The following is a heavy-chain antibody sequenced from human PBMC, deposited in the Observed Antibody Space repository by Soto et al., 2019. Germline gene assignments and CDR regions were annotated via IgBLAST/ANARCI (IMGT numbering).Heavy chain of an antibody. D-gene: IGHD2-21*02. Sequence: EVQLVESGGGLVQPGGSLRLSCAASGFTFRSYRMSWVRQAPGKGLEWVANIKQDGSEKYYVDSVKGRFTISRDNAKNSLYLQMNSVRGEDTAVYYCARDSSSWGLGHDAFDIWGQGTMVTVSS. CDR3: ARDSSSWGLGHDAFDI. CDR2: IKQDGSEK. J-gene: IGHJ3*02. CDR1: GFTFRSYR. V-gene: IGHV3-7*01.